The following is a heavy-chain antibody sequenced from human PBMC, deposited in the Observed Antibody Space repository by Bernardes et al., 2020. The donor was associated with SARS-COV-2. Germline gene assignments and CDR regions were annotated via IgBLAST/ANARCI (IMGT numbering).Heavy chain of an antibody. V-gene: IGHV3-74*01. CDR3: VRDMVGPYDQ. J-gene: IGHJ5*02. Sequence: GGSLRLSCAASGFSVGNTWMHWVRQVPGKGPVWVSRIADYGTRTDYAVSVRGRFTISRDTAKNTVNLQMNSLRHEDTGVYYCVRDMVGPYDQWGQGTLVTVSA. D-gene: IGHD3-10*01. CDR1: GFSVGNTW. CDR2: IADYGTRT.